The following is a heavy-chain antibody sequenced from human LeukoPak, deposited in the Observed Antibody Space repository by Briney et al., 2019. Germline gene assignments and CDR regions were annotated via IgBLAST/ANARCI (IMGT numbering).Heavy chain of an antibody. CDR2: INLNSGDT. CDR1: GYTFTDYY. V-gene: IGHV1-2*02. CDR3: ARSYFDVLTNYYMWLAP. J-gene: IGHJ5*02. Sequence: ASVKVSCKASGYTFTDYYIHWMRQAPGQGLEWMGWINLNSGDTYYAQNFQDRVTMTGDTSISTAYLELSSLRSDDTAVFYCARSYFDVLTNYYMWLAPWGQGTLVTVSS. D-gene: IGHD3-9*01.